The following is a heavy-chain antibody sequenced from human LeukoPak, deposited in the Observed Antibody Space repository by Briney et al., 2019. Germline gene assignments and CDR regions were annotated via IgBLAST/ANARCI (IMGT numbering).Heavy chain of an antibody. CDR3: ARDETNGAPPY. V-gene: IGHV4-31*03. J-gene: IGHJ4*02. CDR2: IYYSGST. D-gene: IGHD1-14*01. Sequence: SQTLSLTCTVSGGSISSGGYYWSWIRQHPGKGLEWIGYIYYSGSTYYNPSLKSRVTISVDTSKSQFSLKLTSVTAADTAVYYCARDETNGAPPYWGQETLVTVSS. CDR1: GGSISSGGYY.